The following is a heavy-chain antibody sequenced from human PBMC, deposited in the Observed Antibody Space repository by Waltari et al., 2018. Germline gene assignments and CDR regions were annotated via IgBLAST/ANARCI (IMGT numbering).Heavy chain of an antibody. V-gene: IGHV1-2*06. D-gene: IGHD2-15*01. CDR3: ARCPRVVAATSGGRFDP. Sequence: QVQLVQSGAEVKKPGASVKVSCKASGYTFTSYGISWVRQAPGQGLEWMGRINPNSGGTNYAQKFQGRVTMTRDTSISTAYMELSRLRSDDTAVYYCARCPRVVAATSGGRFDPWGQGTLVTVSS. CDR1: GYTFTSYG. J-gene: IGHJ5*02. CDR2: INPNSGGT.